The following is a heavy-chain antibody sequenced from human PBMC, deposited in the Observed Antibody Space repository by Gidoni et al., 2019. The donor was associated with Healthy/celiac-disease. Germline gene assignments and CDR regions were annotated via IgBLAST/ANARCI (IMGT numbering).Heavy chain of an antibody. CDR1: GFTLSNAW. D-gene: IGHD5-12*01. V-gene: IGHV3-15*01. CDR3: TTDWVEMATVVDFDY. J-gene: IGHJ4*02. Sequence: EVQLVASGGGLVKPGGSLRRSGAASGFTLSNAWMSWVRQAPGKGREWVGRIKSKTDGGTTDYAAPVKGRFTISRDDSKNTLYLQMNSLKTEDTAVYYCTTDWVEMATVVDFDYWGQGTLVTVSS. CDR2: IKSKTDGGTT.